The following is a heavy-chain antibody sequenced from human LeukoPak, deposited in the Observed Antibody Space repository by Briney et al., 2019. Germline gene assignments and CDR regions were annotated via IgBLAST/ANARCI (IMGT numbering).Heavy chain of an antibody. V-gene: IGHV1-18*01. D-gene: IGHD2-2*01. CDR2: ISAYNGNT. CDR3: ARDIVVVPAAMLGDAFDI. J-gene: IGHJ3*02. CDR1: GYTFTSYG. Sequence: ASVKVSCKASGYTFTSYGISWVRQAPGQGLEWVGWISAYNGNTNYAQKLQGRVTMTTDTSTSTAYMELRSLRSDDTAVYYCARDIVVVPAAMLGDAFDIWGQGTMVTVSS.